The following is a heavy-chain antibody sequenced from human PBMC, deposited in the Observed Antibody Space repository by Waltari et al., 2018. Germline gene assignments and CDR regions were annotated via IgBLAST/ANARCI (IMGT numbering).Heavy chain of an antibody. CDR1: GDSVSSNSAA. CDR3: ARGGEQWLVRDWYFDL. J-gene: IGHJ2*01. CDR2: TYYRSKWYN. D-gene: IGHD6-19*01. Sequence: QVQLQQSGPGLVKPSQTLSLTCAISGDSVSSNSAAWNWIRQSPSGGLEWLGRTYYRSKWYNDYAVSVKSRITINPDTAKNQFSLQLNSVTPEDTAVYYCARGGEQWLVRDWYFDLWGRGTLVTVSS. V-gene: IGHV6-1*01.